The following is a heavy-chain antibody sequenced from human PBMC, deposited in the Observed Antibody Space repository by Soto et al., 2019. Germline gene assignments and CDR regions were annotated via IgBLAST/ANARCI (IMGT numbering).Heavy chain of an antibody. CDR1: GYIFTSYW. D-gene: IGHD3-3*01. J-gene: IGHJ6*02. Sequence: EESLKISCKGSGYIFTSYWIGWVRQMPGKGLEWMGIIYPGDSDTRYSPSFQGQVTISADKSISTAYLQWSSLKASDTAMYYCARSRKGYFCNPNTSTYGMDVCGQGTTVTVSS. CDR2: IYPGDSDT. V-gene: IGHV5-51*01. CDR3: ARSRKGYFCNPNTSTYGMDV.